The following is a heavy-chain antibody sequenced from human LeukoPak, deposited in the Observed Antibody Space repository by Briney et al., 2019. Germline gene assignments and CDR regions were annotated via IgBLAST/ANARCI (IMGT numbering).Heavy chain of an antibody. Sequence: GGSLRLSCAASGFTFSNYAMSWVRQAPGKGLEWVSSISDSGAGTYYADSVKGRFTISRDNSKNTLYLQMNSLRAEDTAVYYCAKLLVAYWGQGTLVTVSS. CDR2: ISDSGAGT. CDR3: AKLLVAY. V-gene: IGHV3-23*01. D-gene: IGHD2/OR15-2a*01. J-gene: IGHJ4*02. CDR1: GFTFSNYA.